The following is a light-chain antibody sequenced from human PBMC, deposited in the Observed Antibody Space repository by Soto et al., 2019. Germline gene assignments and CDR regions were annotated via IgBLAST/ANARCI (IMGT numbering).Light chain of an antibody. CDR1: QSVSSSY. CDR2: GAS. CDR3: QQYGSSPPCT. Sequence: EIVLTQSPGTLSLSPGERGTLSCRASQSVSSSYLAWYQQKPGQAPRLLIYGASSRATGIPDRFSGSGSGTDFTLTISRLEPEDFAVYYCQQYGSSPPCTFGQGTKLEIK. J-gene: IGKJ2*02. V-gene: IGKV3-20*01.